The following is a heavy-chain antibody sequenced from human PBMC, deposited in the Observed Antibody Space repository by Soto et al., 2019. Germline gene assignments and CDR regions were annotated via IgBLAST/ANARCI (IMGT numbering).Heavy chain of an antibody. Sequence: NPSETLSLTCTVSGGSISSGDYYWSWIRQPPGKGLEWIGYIYYSGSTYYNPSLKSRVTISVDTSKNQFSLKLSSVTAADTAVYYCAGVMATIGTNAFDIWGQGTMVTVSS. J-gene: IGHJ3*02. V-gene: IGHV4-30-4*01. CDR2: IYYSGST. CDR1: GGSISSGDYY. CDR3: AGVMATIGTNAFDI. D-gene: IGHD1-1*01.